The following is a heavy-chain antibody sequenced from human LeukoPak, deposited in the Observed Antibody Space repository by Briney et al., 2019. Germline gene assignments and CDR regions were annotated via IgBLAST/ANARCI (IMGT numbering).Heavy chain of an antibody. CDR3: ARERYSGSYRNFDY. Sequence: SETLSLTCTVSGGSISSSSYSWGWIRQPPGKGLEWIGSIYYSGSTYYNPSLKSRVTISVDTSKNQFSLKLSSVTAADTAVYYCARERYSGSYRNFDYWGQGTLVTVSS. V-gene: IGHV4-39*07. J-gene: IGHJ4*02. D-gene: IGHD1-26*01. CDR2: IYYSGST. CDR1: GGSISSSSYS.